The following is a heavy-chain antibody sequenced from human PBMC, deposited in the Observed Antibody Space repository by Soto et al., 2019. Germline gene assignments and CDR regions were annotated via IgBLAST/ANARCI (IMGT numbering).Heavy chain of an antibody. D-gene: IGHD1-1*01. J-gene: IGHJ4*02. CDR2: VSANSGST. Sequence: ASVKVSCKASGYTFTGYYMHWVRQAPGQGLEWMGWVSANSGSTNYAQNIQGRVTMTTDRSTSTAYMELRSLRSDDTAVYYCARAGGTQLFDYWGQGTLVTVSS. CDR3: ARAGGTQLFDY. V-gene: IGHV1-2*02. CDR1: GYTFTGYY.